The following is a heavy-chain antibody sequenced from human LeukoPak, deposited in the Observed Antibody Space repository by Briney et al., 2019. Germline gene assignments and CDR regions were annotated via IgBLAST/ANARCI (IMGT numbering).Heavy chain of an antibody. CDR3: ARGPSYSGSHNDY. D-gene: IGHD1-26*01. CDR1: GETFSDPY. Sequence: SETLSLTCAVFGETFSDPYWSWIRQSPGKGLEWIGEINHSGSTNYNPSLKSRVTISVDTSKNQFSLKLSSVTAADTAVYYCARGPSYSGSHNDYWGQGTLVTVSS. CDR2: INHSGST. V-gene: IGHV4-34*01. J-gene: IGHJ4*02.